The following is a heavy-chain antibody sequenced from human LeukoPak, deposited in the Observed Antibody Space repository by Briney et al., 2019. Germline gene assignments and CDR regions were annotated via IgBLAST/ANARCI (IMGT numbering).Heavy chain of an antibody. V-gene: IGHV1-69*06. CDR2: IIPIFTTT. CDR1: GGTFSNYA. Sequence: VASVNVSCKASGGTFSNYAISWVRQAPGQGLEWMGGIIPIFTTTNYAQKFQGRVTITADKSTNAAYMELSSLRSEDTAVYYCAQDVLDYYDRSKYVTWGQGTRVTVSS. J-gene: IGHJ5*02. D-gene: IGHD3-22*01. CDR3: AQDVLDYYDRSKYVT.